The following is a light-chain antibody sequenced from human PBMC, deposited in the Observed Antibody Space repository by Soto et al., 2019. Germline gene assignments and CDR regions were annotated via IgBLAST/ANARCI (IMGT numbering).Light chain of an antibody. Sequence: QSVLTQPPSASGTPGQGVPISCSGITSNIGSNTVNWYQQLPGTAPKLLIYNNNQRPSGVPDRFSGSKSGTSASLAIGGLQSEDEADYYCEAWDDSLNGYVFGTGNKVTVL. CDR2: NNN. CDR1: TSNIGSNT. CDR3: EAWDDSLNGYV. J-gene: IGLJ1*01. V-gene: IGLV1-44*01.